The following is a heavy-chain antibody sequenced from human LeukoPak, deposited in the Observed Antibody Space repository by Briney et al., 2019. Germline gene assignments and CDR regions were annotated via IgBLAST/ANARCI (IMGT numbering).Heavy chain of an antibody. CDR1: GYNFTGYY. V-gene: IGHV1-2*02. CDR3: ARDGYSYGPPDY. Sequence: ASVKVSCKASGYNFTGYYMHWVRQAPGQGLEWMGWINPNSGGTNYAQKFQGRVTMTRDTSISTAYMELSRLRSDDTTVYYCARDGYSYGPPDYWGQGTLVTVSS. CDR2: INPNSGGT. D-gene: IGHD5-18*01. J-gene: IGHJ4*02.